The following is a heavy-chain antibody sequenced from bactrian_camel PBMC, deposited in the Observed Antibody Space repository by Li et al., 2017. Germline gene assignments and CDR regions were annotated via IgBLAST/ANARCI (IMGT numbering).Heavy chain of an antibody. V-gene: IGHV3S42*01. D-gene: IGHD6*01. Sequence: VESGGGLVQPGGSLTLSCAASGFSFNNYGMSWVRQAPGKGLEWVSRITSDLITTTYADSVKGRFTISRDNAKNTLYLQLYSLKTEDSAMYYCETYQGERRSAGGTQVTVS. J-gene: IGHJ4*01. CDR1: GFSFNNYG. CDR2: ITSDLITT.